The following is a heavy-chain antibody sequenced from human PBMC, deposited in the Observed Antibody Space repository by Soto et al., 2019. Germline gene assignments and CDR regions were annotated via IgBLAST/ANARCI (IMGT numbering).Heavy chain of an antibody. CDR1: GGSFSGYY. V-gene: IGHV4-34*01. D-gene: IGHD3-3*01. CDR2: INHSGST. J-gene: IGHJ6*04. CDR3: ARARLLFWSGYQGMDV. Sequence: SETLSLTCAVYGGSFSGYYWSWIRQPPGKGLEWIGEINHSGSTNYNPSLKSRVTISVDTSKNQFSLKLSSVTAADTAVYYCARARLLFWSGYQGMDVSGKGTMATVSS.